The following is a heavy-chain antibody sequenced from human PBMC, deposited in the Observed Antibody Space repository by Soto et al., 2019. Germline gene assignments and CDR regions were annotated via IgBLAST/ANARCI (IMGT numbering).Heavy chain of an antibody. D-gene: IGHD6-6*01. V-gene: IGHV3-9*01. CDR3: AKDLSYSSSALLDY. CDR1: GFTFDDYA. Sequence: EVQLVESGGGLVQPGRSLRLSCAASGFTFDDYAMHWVRQAPGKGLAWVSGISWNSGSIGYADSVKGRFSISRDNAKYSLYLQMSSLRAEDTALYYCAKDLSYSSSALLDYWGQGTLVTVSS. J-gene: IGHJ4*02. CDR2: ISWNSGSI.